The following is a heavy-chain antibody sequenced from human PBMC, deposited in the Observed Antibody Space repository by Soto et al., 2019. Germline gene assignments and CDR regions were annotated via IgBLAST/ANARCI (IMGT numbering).Heavy chain of an antibody. V-gene: IGHV1-8*01. CDR3: AKDAGGGGNILTGYHVDEAGWFDP. D-gene: IGHD3-9*01. CDR2: MNPNSGNT. J-gene: IGHJ5*02. CDR1: GYTFTSYD. Sequence: ASVKVSCKASGYTFTSYDINWVRQATGQGFEWMGWMNPNSGNTGYAQKFQGRVTMTRDTSITTAYMELNSLRTEDTAVYYCAKDAGGGGNILTGYHVDEAGWFDPWGQGTLVTVSS.